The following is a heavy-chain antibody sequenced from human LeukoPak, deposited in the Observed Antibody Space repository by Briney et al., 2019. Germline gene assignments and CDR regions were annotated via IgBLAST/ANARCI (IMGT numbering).Heavy chain of an antibody. CDR3: ARAVDTAMVTFDY. D-gene: IGHD5-18*01. CDR2: TSYDGSNK. Sequence: GGSLRLSCAASGFTFNSYAMHWVRQAPGKGLEWVAVTSYDGSNKYHADSVKGRFTISRDNSKNTLYLQMNSLRAEDTAVYYCARAVDTAMVTFDYWGQGTPVIVSS. CDR1: GFTFNSYA. V-gene: IGHV3-30*04. J-gene: IGHJ4*02.